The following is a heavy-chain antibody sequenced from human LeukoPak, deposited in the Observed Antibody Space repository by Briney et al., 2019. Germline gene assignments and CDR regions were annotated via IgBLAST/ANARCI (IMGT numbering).Heavy chain of an antibody. CDR2: ISSAGGSA. J-gene: IGHJ4*02. CDR1: GFTLSSYA. Sequence: PGGSLRLSCAASGFTLSSYAMSWNRQAPGKGLEWVSAISSAGGSAYYADSVKGRFTISRDNSKNTFLLQMNSLIAEDTAVYYCAKVGLSGSYVGCDYWGQGTLVTVSS. V-gene: IGHV3-23*01. CDR3: AKVGLSGSYVGCDY. D-gene: IGHD1-26*01.